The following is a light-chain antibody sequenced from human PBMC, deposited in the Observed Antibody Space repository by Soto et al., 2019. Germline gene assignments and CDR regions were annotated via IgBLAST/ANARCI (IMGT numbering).Light chain of an antibody. V-gene: IGKV3D-15*01. J-gene: IGKJ5*01. CDR3: QQHNQWPIT. CDR1: QSAGNF. CDR2: YIS. Sequence: EIVMTQSPATLSVSPCETASLSSRASQSAGNFLAWYQQKPGQAPRLLIYYISTRATGIPARFSGSGSGTEFTLTINSLQSEDSAVYYCQQHNQWPITFGQGTRLEIK.